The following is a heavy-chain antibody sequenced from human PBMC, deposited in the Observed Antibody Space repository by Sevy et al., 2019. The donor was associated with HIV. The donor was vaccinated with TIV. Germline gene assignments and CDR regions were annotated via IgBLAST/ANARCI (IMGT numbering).Heavy chain of an antibody. CDR2: ISGSGGST. V-gene: IGHV3-23*01. D-gene: IGHD2-21*01. CDR3: AKKGGDSGYYYGMDV. Sequence: GGSLRLSCAASGFTFSSYAMSWVRQAPGKGLEWVSAISGSGGSTYYADSVKGRFTISRDNSKITLYLQMNSLRAEDTAVYYCAKKGGDSGYYYGMDVWGQGTTVTVSS. CDR1: GFTFSSYA. J-gene: IGHJ6*02.